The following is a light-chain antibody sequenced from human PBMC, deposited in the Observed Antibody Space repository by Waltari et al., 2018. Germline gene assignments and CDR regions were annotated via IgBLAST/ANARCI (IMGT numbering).Light chain of an antibody. CDR2: DVS. CDR3: CSYAGSYTV. Sequence: QSALTQPRSVSGSPGQSVTIPCPGTSSYVGNYNYVSWYQQHPGKAPNLMIYDVSKRPSGVPDRFSGSKSGNTASLSISGLQGDDEADYYCCSYAGSYTVFGGGTKLTVL. J-gene: IGLJ2*01. CDR1: SSYVGNYNY. V-gene: IGLV2-11*01.